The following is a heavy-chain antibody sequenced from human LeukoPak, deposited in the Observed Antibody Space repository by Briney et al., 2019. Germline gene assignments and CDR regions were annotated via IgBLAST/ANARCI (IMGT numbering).Heavy chain of an antibody. CDR2: MNPNSGNT. Sequence: GASVKVSCKASGYTFTSYDINWVRQATGQGLEWMGWMNPNSGNTGCAQKFQGRVTMTRNTSISTAYMELSSLRSEDTAVYYCARVVGGIAAAGTGGWFDPWGQGTLVTVSS. J-gene: IGHJ5*02. CDR3: ARVVGGIAAAGTGGWFDP. CDR1: GYTFTSYD. V-gene: IGHV1-8*01. D-gene: IGHD6-13*01.